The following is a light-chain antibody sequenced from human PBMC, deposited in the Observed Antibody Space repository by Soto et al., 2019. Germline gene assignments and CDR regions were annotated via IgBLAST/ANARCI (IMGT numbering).Light chain of an antibody. CDR3: QQRSNWPPYT. CDR1: QSVNSY. J-gene: IGKJ2*01. Sequence: EIVLTQSPATLSLSPGERATLSCRASQSVNSYLAWYQQKPGQIPRLLIYDASNRATGIPARFSGSGSETDFTLTISSLEPEDFAVYYCQQRSNWPPYTFGQGTKLEIK. V-gene: IGKV3-11*01. CDR2: DAS.